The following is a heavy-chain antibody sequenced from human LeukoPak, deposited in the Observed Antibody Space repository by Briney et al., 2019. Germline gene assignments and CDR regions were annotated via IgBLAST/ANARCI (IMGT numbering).Heavy chain of an antibody. V-gene: IGHV3-48*01. CDR1: GFTFSSYT. J-gene: IGHJ4*02. D-gene: IGHD6-13*01. CDR3: ARGVTAAGNYFDS. CDR2: ISSSSSTI. Sequence: PGGSLRLSCAASGFTFSSYTMNWVRQAPGKGLEWVSYISSSSSTIYYADSVKGRFTISRDNAKNSLYLQMNSLRAEDTAVHYCARGVTAAGNYFDSWGQGTLVTVSS.